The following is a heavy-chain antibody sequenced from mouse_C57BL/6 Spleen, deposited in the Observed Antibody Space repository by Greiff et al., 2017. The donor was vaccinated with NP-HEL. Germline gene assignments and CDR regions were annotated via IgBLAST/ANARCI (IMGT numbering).Heavy chain of an antibody. CDR3: ASNGGSSYYFDY. CDR1: GYTFTDYY. D-gene: IGHD1-1*01. J-gene: IGHJ2*01. Sequence: EVQLQQSGPVLVKPGASVKMSCKASGYTFTDYYMNWVKQSHGKSLEWIGVINPYNGGTSYNQKFKGKATLTVDKSSSTAYMELNSLTSEDSAVYYCASNGGSSYYFDYWGQGTTLTVSS. CDR2: INPYNGGT. V-gene: IGHV1-19*01.